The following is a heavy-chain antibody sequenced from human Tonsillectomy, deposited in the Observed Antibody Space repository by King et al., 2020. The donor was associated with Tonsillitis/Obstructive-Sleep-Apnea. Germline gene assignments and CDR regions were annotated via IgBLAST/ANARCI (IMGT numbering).Heavy chain of an antibody. Sequence: VQLVESGGGVVQPGRSLRLSCAASGFTFSSYAMHWVRQAPGKGLEWVAVISYDGSNKYYADSVKGRFTISRDNSKNTLYLQMNSLSAEDTAVYYCARGENYGAYYYSYYMDVWGKGTTVTVSS. CDR1: GFTFSSYA. CDR3: ARGENYGAYYYSYYMDV. D-gene: IGHD4-17*01. V-gene: IGHV3-30*04. J-gene: IGHJ6*03. CDR2: ISYDGSNK.